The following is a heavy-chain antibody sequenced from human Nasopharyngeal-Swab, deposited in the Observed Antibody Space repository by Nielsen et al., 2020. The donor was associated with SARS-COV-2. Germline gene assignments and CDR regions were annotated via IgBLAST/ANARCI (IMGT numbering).Heavy chain of an antibody. CDR2: ISYEGSLK. J-gene: IGHJ4*02. V-gene: IGHV3-30*03. CDR1: GFIFSNYG. D-gene: IGHD3-16*01. CDR3: ARRRPILHLGEFSSSFDS. Sequence: GESLKISCTASGFIFSNYGMHWVRQAPGKGLEWVALISYEGSLKYYADSVKGRFTISRDSSKNTVYLQMNSLRPEDTAVYYCARRRPILHLGEFSSSFDSWGQGTLVTVSS.